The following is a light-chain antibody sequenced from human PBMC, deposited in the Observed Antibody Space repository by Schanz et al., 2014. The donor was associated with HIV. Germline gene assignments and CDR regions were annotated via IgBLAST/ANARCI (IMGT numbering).Light chain of an antibody. J-gene: IGLJ2*01. CDR2: LEGSGSY. CDR1: SGHRGYI. Sequence: QLVLTQSSSASASLGSSVKLTCTLSSGHRGYIIPWHQLQPGKAPRYLMKLEGSGSYNKGSGVPDRFSGSSSGADRYLTISNLQSEDEADYYCETWDSNTYVVFGGGTKLTVL. CDR3: ETWDSNTYVV. V-gene: IGLV4-60*03.